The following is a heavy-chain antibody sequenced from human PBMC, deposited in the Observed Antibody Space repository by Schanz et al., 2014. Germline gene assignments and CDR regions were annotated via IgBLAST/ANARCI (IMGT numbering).Heavy chain of an antibody. D-gene: IGHD3-10*01. J-gene: IGHJ6*02. CDR2: ISDYNGKT. CDR1: GYTLKNYG. Sequence: QVHLVQSGAEVKRPGASVKVSCTASGYTLKNYGISWVRQAPGLGLEWMGWISDYNGKTNYAQKFQDRVIMSTDRSSSTAYLELRSLTSDDSAIYYCARHRFGVFYYGLDVWGRGTTILVSS. CDR3: ARHRFGVFYYGLDV. V-gene: IGHV1-18*01.